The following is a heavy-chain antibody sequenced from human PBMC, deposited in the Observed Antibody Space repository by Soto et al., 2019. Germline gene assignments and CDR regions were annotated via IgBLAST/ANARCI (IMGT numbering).Heavy chain of an antibody. D-gene: IGHD2-15*01. J-gene: IGHJ3*02. V-gene: IGHV3-21*01. Sequence: GGSLRLSCAASGFTFSSYSMNWVRQAPGKGLEWVSSISSSSSYIYYADSVKGRFTISRDNAKNSLYLQMNSLRAEDTAVYYCATLGGCSGGSCYKCGYAFDIWGQGTMVTVSS. CDR3: ATLGGCSGGSCYKCGYAFDI. CDR2: ISSSSSYI. CDR1: GFTFSSYS.